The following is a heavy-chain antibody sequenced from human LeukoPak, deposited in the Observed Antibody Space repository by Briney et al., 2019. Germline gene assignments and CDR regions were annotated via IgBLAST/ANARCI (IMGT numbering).Heavy chain of an antibody. Sequence: GGSLRLSCAASGFTFRSYGMPWVRQAPGKGLEWVGGISYDGRNKYYADSVKGRFTTYRDNSKNTLFLQMNSRRAEDTAVYYWAKDLGSGSADYVFDYWGQGTLVTVSS. J-gene: IGHJ4*02. D-gene: IGHD3-10*01. CDR2: ISYDGRNK. CDR3: AKDLGSGSADYVFDY. CDR1: GFTFRSYG. V-gene: IGHV3-30*18.